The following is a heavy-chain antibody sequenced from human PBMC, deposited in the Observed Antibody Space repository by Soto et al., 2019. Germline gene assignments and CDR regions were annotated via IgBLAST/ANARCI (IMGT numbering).Heavy chain of an antibody. J-gene: IGHJ5*02. Sequence: GGSLRLSCAASGFTFADYAMHWVRQAPGKGLEWVSLISEDGGSTYYADSVKGRFTISRDNSKNSLYLQMNSLRTEEFALYYCGKGLTSSAEWFGPWGQGTLVNGSS. CDR1: GFTFADYA. D-gene: IGHD6-6*01. CDR2: ISEDGGST. V-gene: IGHV3-43*02. CDR3: GKGLTSSAEWFGP.